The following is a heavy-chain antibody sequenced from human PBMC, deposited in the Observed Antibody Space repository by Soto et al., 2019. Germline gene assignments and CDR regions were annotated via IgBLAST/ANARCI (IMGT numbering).Heavy chain of an antibody. D-gene: IGHD5-18*01. CDR3: AKDLRGGYSPGPTDK. CDR2: ISYDGSNK. J-gene: IGHJ4*02. CDR1: GFTFSSYG. Sequence: GGSLRLSCAASGFTFSSYGMHWVRQAPGKGLEWVALISYDGSNKYHEDSVKGRFTISRDNSKNTLYLQMNSLRTEDTAVYYCAKDLRGGYSPGPTDKWGQGTLVTVSS. V-gene: IGHV3-30*18.